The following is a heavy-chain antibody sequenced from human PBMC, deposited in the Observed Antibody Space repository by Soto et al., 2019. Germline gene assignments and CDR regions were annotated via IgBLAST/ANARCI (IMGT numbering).Heavy chain of an antibody. J-gene: IGHJ4*02. CDR3: AKCFLGFSLKYYLHS. V-gene: IGHV3-30*18. D-gene: IGHD3-10*02. Sequence: QVQLVESGGGVVQPGRSLRLSCAASGFTFSSYGMHWVRQAPGKGLEWVALVSNDGSYTFYADSVKGRFAISRDNSKNTLYLQMSSLRAEDTAMYYCAKCFLGFSLKYYLHSWGQGTLVTVSS. CDR2: VSNDGSYT. CDR1: GFTFSSYG.